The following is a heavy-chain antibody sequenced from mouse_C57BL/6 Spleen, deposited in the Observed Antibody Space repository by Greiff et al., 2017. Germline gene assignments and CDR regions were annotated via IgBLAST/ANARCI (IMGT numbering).Heavy chain of an antibody. CDR1: GYTFTSSW. J-gene: IGHJ2*01. D-gene: IGHD2-2*01. V-gene: IGHV1-52*01. Sequence: QVQLQQPGAELVRPGSSVQLSCKASGYTFTSSWMHWVKQRPIQGLELIGNIDPSDSETHYNQKFKDKATLTVDKSSSTAYMQLSSLTSEDSAVYYCARDRDYGYDGYYFDYWGQGSTLTVFS. CDR3: ARDRDYGYDGYYFDY. CDR2: IDPSDSET.